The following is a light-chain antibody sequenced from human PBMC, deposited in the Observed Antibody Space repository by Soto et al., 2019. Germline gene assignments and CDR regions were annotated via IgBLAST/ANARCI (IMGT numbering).Light chain of an antibody. Sequence: DIVMTQSPLSLPVTPGEPASISCRSSQSLLHSNGYNYLDWYLQKPGQSPQLLIYLGSNRASGVPDRFSGSGSGTDFTLKISRVEAEDVGVYYCMQALRTPYTFGQGTKLGIK. CDR3: MQALRTPYT. V-gene: IGKV2-28*01. CDR2: LGS. J-gene: IGKJ2*01. CDR1: QSLLHSNGYNY.